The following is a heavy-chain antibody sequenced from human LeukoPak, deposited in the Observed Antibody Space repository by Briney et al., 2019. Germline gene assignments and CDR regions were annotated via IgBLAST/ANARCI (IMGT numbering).Heavy chain of an antibody. CDR2: ISSSSRYI. CDR3: ARGLYDSSGYAAYYFDY. Sequence: NAGGSLRLSCAASGFVFSDYSMSWVRQAPGKGLEWVSSISSSSRYIYYADSVKGRFTISRHNSKNTLYLQMNSLRAEDTAVYYCARGLYDSSGYAAYYFDYWGQGTLVTVSS. J-gene: IGHJ4*02. D-gene: IGHD3-22*01. CDR1: GFVFSDYS. V-gene: IGHV3-21*04.